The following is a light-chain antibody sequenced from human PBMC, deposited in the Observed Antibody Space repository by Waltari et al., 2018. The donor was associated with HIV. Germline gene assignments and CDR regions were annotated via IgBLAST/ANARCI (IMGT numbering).Light chain of an antibody. Sequence: QSVLTQPPSASGTPGPRVTIPCSGRSSNIGSNYVFWYQQLPGTAPKLVIYRNNQRPSGVPDRFSGSKSGTSASLAISGLRSEDEADYYCAAWDDSLRGLVFGGGTKLTVL. V-gene: IGLV1-47*01. J-gene: IGLJ3*02. CDR3: AAWDDSLRGLV. CDR1: SSNIGSNY. CDR2: RNN.